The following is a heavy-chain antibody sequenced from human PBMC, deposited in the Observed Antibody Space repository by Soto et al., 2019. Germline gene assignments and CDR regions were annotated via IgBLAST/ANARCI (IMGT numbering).Heavy chain of an antibody. CDR2: IYYSGST. CDR3: ARHFVDWAAFDI. J-gene: IGHJ3*02. V-gene: IGHV4-59*08. D-gene: IGHD3-9*01. CDR1: GGSISSYY. Sequence: SETLSLTCTVSGGSISSYYWSWIRQPPGKGLEWIGYIYYSGSTNYNPSLKSRVTISVDTSKNQFSLKLSSVTAADTAVYYCARHFVDWAAFDIWGQGTMVTVSS.